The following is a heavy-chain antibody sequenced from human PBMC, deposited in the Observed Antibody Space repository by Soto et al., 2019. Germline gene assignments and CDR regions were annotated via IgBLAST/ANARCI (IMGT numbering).Heavy chain of an antibody. CDR3: ARDGPYGDYVWRWFDP. CDR1: GDRVSSNSAA. V-gene: IGHV6-1*01. Sequence: SQTLSLTCAISGDRVSSNSAAWNWIRQSPSRGLEWLGRTYYRSKWYNDYAVSVKSRITINPDTSKNQFSLKLNSVTPEDTAVYYCARDGPYGDYVWRWFDPWGQGTLVTVSS. J-gene: IGHJ5*02. D-gene: IGHD4-17*01. CDR2: TYYRSKWYN.